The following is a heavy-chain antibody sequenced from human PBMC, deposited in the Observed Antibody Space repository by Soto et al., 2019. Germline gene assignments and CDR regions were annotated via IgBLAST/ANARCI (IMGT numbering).Heavy chain of an antibody. CDR3: ARAAGSLPPGTIARNYYYYYGMDV. CDR2: IIPIFGTA. Sequence: SVKVSCKASGGTFSSYAISRVRQAPGQGLEWMGGIIPIFGTANYAQKFQGRVTITADKSTSTAYMELSSLRSEDTAVYYCARAAGSLPPGTIARNYYYYYGMDVWGQGTTVTVSS. CDR1: GGTFSSYA. V-gene: IGHV1-69*06. J-gene: IGHJ6*02. D-gene: IGHD3-3*01.